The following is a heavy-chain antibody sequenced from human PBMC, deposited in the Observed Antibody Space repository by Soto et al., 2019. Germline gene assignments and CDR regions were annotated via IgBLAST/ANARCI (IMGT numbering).Heavy chain of an antibody. CDR3: ARDVRTGSYYMYFQH. CDR2: IWYDGSNK. D-gene: IGHD1-26*01. CDR1: GFTFNSYG. V-gene: IGHV3-33*01. J-gene: IGHJ1*01. Sequence: QVQLVESGGGVVQPGRSLRLSCAASGFTFNSYGMHWVRQAPGKGLEWVAVIWYDGSNKYYADSVKGRFTISRDNSKNTLYLQMNSLRAEDTAVYYCARDVRTGSYYMYFQHCGQGTLVTVSS.